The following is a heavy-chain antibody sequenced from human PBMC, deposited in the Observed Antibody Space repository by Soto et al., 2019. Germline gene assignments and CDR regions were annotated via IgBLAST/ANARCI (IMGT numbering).Heavy chain of an antibody. CDR2: ISAYNGNT. J-gene: IGHJ6*02. Sequence: QVQLVQSGAEVKKPGTSVKVSCKASAYTFSSHGISWVRQAPGQGLEWMGWISAYNGNTKYAQKLQGRVTMTTDTSTTTAYMELRSLRSADTAVYYCASGYSYGNSDHEDYYSGMDVWGQGTTVTVSS. V-gene: IGHV1-18*01. CDR1: AYTFSSHG. CDR3: ASGYSYGNSDHEDYYSGMDV. D-gene: IGHD5-18*01.